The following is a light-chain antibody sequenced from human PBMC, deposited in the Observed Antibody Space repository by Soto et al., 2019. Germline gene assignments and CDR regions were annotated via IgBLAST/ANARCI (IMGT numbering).Light chain of an antibody. CDR2: GAS. Sequence: EIVMTQSPATLSVSPGERATLSCRASQSVSSNLAWYQQKPGQAPRLLIYGASTSATGIPARFGGSGSGTEFTLTISSLQSEDFAVYYCQEYNNWTLTFGGGTKVEIK. CDR1: QSVSSN. CDR3: QEYNNWTLT. J-gene: IGKJ4*01. V-gene: IGKV3-15*01.